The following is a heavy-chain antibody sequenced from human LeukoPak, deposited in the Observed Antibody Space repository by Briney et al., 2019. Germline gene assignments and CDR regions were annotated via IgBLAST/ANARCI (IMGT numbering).Heavy chain of an antibody. CDR3: ARGRGVGATLRWFDP. CDR2: INHSGST. CDR1: GGSFSSYY. V-gene: IGHV4-34*01. Sequence: SETLSLTCAVYGGSFSSYYWSWIRQPPGKGLEWIGEINHSGSTNYNPSLKSRVTISVDTSKNQFSLKLSSVTAADTAVYYCARGRGVGATLRWFDPWGQGTLVTVSS. J-gene: IGHJ5*02. D-gene: IGHD1-26*01.